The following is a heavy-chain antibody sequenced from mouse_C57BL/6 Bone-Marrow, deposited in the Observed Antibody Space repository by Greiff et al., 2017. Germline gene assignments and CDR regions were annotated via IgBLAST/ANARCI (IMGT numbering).Heavy chain of an antibody. J-gene: IGHJ2*01. CDR2: IYPGSGNT. V-gene: IGHV1-4*01. Sequence: QVQLQQSGAELARPGASVKMSCKASGYTFTSYTMHWVKQRPGQGLEWIGWIYPGSGNTKYNEKFKGKATLTVDTSSSTAYMQLSSLTSEDSAVYYCARRLARFVYWGQGTTLTVSS. CDR1: GYTFTSYT. D-gene: IGHD6-1*01. CDR3: ARRLARFVY.